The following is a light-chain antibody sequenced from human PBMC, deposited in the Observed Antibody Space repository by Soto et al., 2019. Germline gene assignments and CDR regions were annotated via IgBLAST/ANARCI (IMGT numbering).Light chain of an antibody. Sequence: EIQMTQSPSSLSESVGDRVTNTCRASQSISSYLNWYQQKPGKAPKLLIYAASSLQSGVPSRFSGSGSGTDFTLTISSLQPEDFATYYCQQSYSTPFTFGPGTKVDIK. J-gene: IGKJ3*01. CDR3: QQSYSTPFT. V-gene: IGKV1-39*01. CDR1: QSISSY. CDR2: AAS.